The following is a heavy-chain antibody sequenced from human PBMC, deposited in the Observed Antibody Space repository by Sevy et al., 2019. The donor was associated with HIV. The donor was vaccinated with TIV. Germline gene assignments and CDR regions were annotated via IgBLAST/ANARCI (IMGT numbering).Heavy chain of an antibody. V-gene: IGHV3-7*03. D-gene: IGHD3-9*01. CDR3: ARVDYPYDY. CDR2: IKQDGSEK. J-gene: IGHJ4*02. CDR1: GFTFDNYW. Sequence: GGSLRLSCAASGFTFDNYWMSWVRQAPGKGLEWLANIKQDGSEKYYVDSVKSRFTISRDNAKNSVYLQMNSLRAEDTAVYYCARVDYPYDYWGQGTLVTVSS.